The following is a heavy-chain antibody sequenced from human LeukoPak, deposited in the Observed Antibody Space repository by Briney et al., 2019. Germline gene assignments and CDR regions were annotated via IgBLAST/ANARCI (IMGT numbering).Heavy chain of an antibody. J-gene: IGHJ4*02. D-gene: IGHD6-19*01. V-gene: IGHV3-21*01. CDR2: ISSSSSYI. Sequence: KAGGSLRLSCAASGFTFSSYSMNWVRQAPGKGLEWVSSISSSSSYIYYADSVKGRFTISRDNAKNSLYLQMNSLRAEDTAVYYCARSWQWLVQGFDYWGQGTLVTVSS. CDR3: ARSWQWLVQGFDY. CDR1: GFTFSSYS.